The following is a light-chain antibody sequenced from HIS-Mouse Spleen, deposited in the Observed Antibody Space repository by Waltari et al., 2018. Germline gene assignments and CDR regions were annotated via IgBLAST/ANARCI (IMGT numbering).Light chain of an antibody. V-gene: IGLV1-40*01. CDR1: SPNIRAGYD. J-gene: IGLJ2*01. CDR2: GNS. Sequence: QSVLTQPPSVSGAPGQSVTISCTGSSPNIRAGYDVHWYPQLPGTAPNPLIYGNSNRPSGVPDRFSGSQSGTSASLAITGLQAEDEADYYCQSYDSSVVFGGGTKLTVL. CDR3: QSYDSSVV.